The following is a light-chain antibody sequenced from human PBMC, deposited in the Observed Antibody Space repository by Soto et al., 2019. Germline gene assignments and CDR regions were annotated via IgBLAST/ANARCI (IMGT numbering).Light chain of an antibody. J-gene: IGKJ2*01. Sequence: DIQMTQSPSSLSASVGDRVTITCRASQSIFNYLNWYQQKPGKAPKLLIYAASSLQSGVPSRFSGSGSGTDFTLTISSLQPADFATYYSQQSYSNPTFGQGTKLEIK. V-gene: IGKV1-39*01. CDR2: AAS. CDR1: QSIFNY. CDR3: QQSYSNPT.